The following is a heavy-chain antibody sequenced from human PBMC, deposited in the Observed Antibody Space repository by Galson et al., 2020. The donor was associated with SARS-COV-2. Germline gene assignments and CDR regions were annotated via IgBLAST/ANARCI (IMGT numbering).Heavy chain of an antibody. J-gene: IGHJ4*02. CDR3: AREPHIYYGSGSIDY. CDR1: GGSISSGSYY. Sequence: SETLSLTCTVSGGSISSGSYYWSWIRQPAGKGLEWIGRIYTSGSTNYNPSLKSRVTISVDTSKNQFSLKLSSVTAADTAVYYCAREPHIYYGSGSIDYWGQGTLVTVSS. CDR2: IYTSGST. V-gene: IGHV4-61*02. D-gene: IGHD3-10*01.